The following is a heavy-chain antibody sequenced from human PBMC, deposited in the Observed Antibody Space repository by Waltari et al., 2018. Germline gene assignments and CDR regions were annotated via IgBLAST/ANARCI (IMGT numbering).Heavy chain of an antibody. J-gene: IGHJ4*02. Sequence: QVQLQESGPGLVKPSETLSLTCTVSGGSISSYHWSWIRQPPGKGLEWIGYIYYSGSTNYNPSLKSRVTISVDTSKNQFSLKLSSVTAADTAVYYCARGERWLQFNYWGQGTLVTVSS. CDR1: GGSISSYH. D-gene: IGHD5-12*01. CDR2: IYYSGST. V-gene: IGHV4-59*01. CDR3: ARGERWLQFNY.